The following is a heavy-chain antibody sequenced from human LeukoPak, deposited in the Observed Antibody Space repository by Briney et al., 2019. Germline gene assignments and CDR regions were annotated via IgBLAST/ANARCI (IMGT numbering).Heavy chain of an antibody. J-gene: IGHJ1*01. V-gene: IGHV3-7*03. CDR2: MNSDGSER. CDR3: AEEAEGYGDSVTQH. Sequence: PGGSLRLSCAASGFTFNSYWMAWVRQAPGKGLQWVAGMNSDGSERYYVDSVRGRFTVSRDNAKNTLYLQMSSLRVDDTAVYYCAEEAEGYGDSVTQHWGQGTLVTVSS. D-gene: IGHD4-17*01. CDR1: GFTFNSYW.